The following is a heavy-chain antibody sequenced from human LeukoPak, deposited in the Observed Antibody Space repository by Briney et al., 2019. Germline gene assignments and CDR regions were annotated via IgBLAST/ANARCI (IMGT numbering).Heavy chain of an antibody. J-gene: IGHJ4*02. CDR1: GITFSNYA. D-gene: IGHD3-22*01. CDR3: ATNYYDSSRAASDY. CDR2: ISGSGGSA. Sequence: GGSLRLSCAASGITFSNYAMNWVRRAPGKGLEWVSTISGSGGSAYYVDSVKGRFTISRDNSRNTLYLQMNSLRAEDTAVYYCATNYYDSSRAASDYWGPGTLVTVSS. V-gene: IGHV3-23*01.